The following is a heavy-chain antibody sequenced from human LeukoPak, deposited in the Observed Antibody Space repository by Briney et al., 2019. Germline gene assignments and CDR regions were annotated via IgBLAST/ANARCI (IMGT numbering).Heavy chain of an antibody. J-gene: IGHJ5*02. Sequence: PGGSLRLSCAASGFTFSSYAMNWVRQAPGKGLEWVSSISVNGHHIYYADSVKGRFTISRDNAKNSLYLQMNSLRAEDTAVYYCAREFLEQQPNRGFDPWGQGTLVTVSS. CDR1: GFTFSSYA. CDR3: AREFLEQQPNRGFDP. D-gene: IGHD6-13*01. CDR2: ISVNGHHI. V-gene: IGHV3-21*01.